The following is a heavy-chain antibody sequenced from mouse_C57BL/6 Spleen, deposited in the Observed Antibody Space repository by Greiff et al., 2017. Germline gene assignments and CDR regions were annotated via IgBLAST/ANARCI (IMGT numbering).Heavy chain of an antibody. CDR3: ARHEGPYYDYDGYAMGY. D-gene: IGHD2-4*01. V-gene: IGHV1-62-2*01. Sequence: VQLQQSGAELVKPGASVKLSCKASGYTFTEYTIHWVKQRSGQGLEWIGWFYPGSGSIKYNEKFKDKATLTADKSSSTVYMELSRLTSEDSAVYFCARHEGPYYDYDGYAMGYWGQGTSVTVSS. J-gene: IGHJ4*01. CDR2: FYPGSGSI. CDR1: GYTFTEYT.